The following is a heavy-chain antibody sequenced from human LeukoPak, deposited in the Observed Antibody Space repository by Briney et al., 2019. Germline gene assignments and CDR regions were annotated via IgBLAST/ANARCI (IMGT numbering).Heavy chain of an antibody. D-gene: IGHD1-14*01. J-gene: IGHJ3*02. Sequence: ASVKVSCKASGGTFSIYAISWVRQAPGQGLEWVGRIIPILGIANYAQKLQGRVTITADKSTSTAYMELSSLRSEDTAVYYCAGETRPEPDAFDIWGQGTMVTVSS. CDR3: AGETRPEPDAFDI. CDR2: IIPILGIA. V-gene: IGHV1-69*04. CDR1: GGTFSIYA.